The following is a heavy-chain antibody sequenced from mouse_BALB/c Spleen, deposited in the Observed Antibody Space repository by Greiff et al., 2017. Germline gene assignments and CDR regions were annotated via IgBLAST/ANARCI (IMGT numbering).Heavy chain of an antibody. CDR3: ARGPYDGYYYFDY. CDR1: GFTFSSYA. V-gene: IGHV5-6-5*01. D-gene: IGHD2-3*01. J-gene: IGHJ2*01. CDR2: ISSGGST. Sequence: EVKLMESGGGLVKPGGSLKLSCAASGFTFSSYAMSWVRQTPEKRLEWVASISSGGSTYYPDSVKGRFTISRDNARNILYLQMSSLRSEDTAMYYCARGPYDGYYYFDYWGQGTTLTVSS.